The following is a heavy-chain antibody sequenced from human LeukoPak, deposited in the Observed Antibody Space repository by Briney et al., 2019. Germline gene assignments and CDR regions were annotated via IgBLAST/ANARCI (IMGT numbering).Heavy chain of an antibody. CDR3: ARGPPLWYSYGYRDWFDP. CDR2: ISGSGGST. Sequence: PGGSLRLSCAASGFTFSSYAMSWVRQAPGKGLEWVSAISGSGGSTYYADSVKGRFTISRHNSKNTLYLQMNSLRAEDTAVYYCARGPPLWYSYGYRDWFDPWGQGTLVTVSS. V-gene: IGHV3-23*01. J-gene: IGHJ5*02. CDR1: GFTFSSYA. D-gene: IGHD5-18*01.